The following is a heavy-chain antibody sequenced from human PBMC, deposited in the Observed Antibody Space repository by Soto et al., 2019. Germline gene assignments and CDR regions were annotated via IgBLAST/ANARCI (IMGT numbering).Heavy chain of an antibody. CDR1: GFSLTNGRMG. D-gene: IGHD4-17*01. Sequence: QVTLKESGPVLVKPTETLTLTCSVSGFSLTNGRMGVSWIRQPPGKALEWFAHFFSDAERSYSTSMQSRLNMYKDSSGSQVVLTMTNMAPADTATYFCARMDGDYNYYGLDVWGHGIAVTVSS. CDR3: ARMDGDYNYYGLDV. CDR2: FFSDAER. J-gene: IGHJ6*02. V-gene: IGHV2-26*01.